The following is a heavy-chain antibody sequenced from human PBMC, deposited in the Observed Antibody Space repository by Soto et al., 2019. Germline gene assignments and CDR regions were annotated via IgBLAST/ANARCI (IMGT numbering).Heavy chain of an antibody. D-gene: IGHD1-1*01. V-gene: IGHV3-23*01. J-gene: IGHJ4*01. Sequence: PGGSLRLSCAASGFTFATYAMSWVRQAPGKGLEWVSAISATGISTHYADSVKVRVTISRDNSANTLSLEMSSLTAEDTAVYYCARDKDTSSWTGFDFWGHGPLVTVS. CDR3: ARDKDTSSWTGFDF. CDR2: ISATGIST. CDR1: GFTFATYA.